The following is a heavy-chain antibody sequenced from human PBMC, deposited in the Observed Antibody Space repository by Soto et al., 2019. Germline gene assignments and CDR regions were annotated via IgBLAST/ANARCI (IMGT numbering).Heavy chain of an antibody. J-gene: IGHJ6*02. Sequence: GGSLRLSCAASGFTFSSYAMHWVRQAPGKGLEWVALISYDGSNKYYADSVKGRFTISRDNSKNTLYLQMNSLRAEDTAVYYCARDSLLDYGIKTGYYYYYGLDVWGQGTTVTVSS. D-gene: IGHD4-17*01. CDR3: ARDSLLDYGIKTGYYYYYGLDV. CDR2: ISYDGSNK. V-gene: IGHV3-30-3*01. CDR1: GFTFSSYA.